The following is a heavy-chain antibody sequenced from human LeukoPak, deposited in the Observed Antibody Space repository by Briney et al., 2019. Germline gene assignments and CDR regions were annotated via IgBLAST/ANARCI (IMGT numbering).Heavy chain of an antibody. D-gene: IGHD3-22*01. CDR1: GGSMSSYY. V-gene: IGHV4-59*01. CDR3: ARDYTMTHAFDI. CDR2: IYYTGST. J-gene: IGHJ3*02. Sequence: WETLSLTXTVSGGSMSSYYWSWIRQPPGKGLEWIGYIYYTGSTDYNPSLKSRVTISVDTSKNQFSLKLSSVTAADAALYYCARDYTMTHAFDIWGQGTLVTVSS.